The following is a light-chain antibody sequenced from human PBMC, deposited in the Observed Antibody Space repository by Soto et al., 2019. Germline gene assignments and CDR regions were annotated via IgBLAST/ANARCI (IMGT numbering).Light chain of an antibody. J-gene: IGLJ1*01. CDR1: STDVGNYNL. V-gene: IGLV2-14*02. Sequence: QSALTQPASVSGSPGQSITISCTGTSTDVGNYNLVSWYQQHPGKAPKLIIYATRKRPSGVSDRYSGSKSGNTASLTISGLQAADEADYYCTLYTSENAYVFGTGTKLTVL. CDR2: ATR. CDR3: TLYTSENAYV.